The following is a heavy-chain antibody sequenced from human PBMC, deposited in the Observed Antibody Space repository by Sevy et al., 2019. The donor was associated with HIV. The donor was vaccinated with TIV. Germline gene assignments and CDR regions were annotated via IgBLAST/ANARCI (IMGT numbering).Heavy chain of an antibody. Sequence: SETLSLTCTVSGGSISGYYWSWIRQPAGKGLEWIGRIYTSGSTNYNPSLTSRVTMSVDTSKNQFSLNLRSVTAADTAVYYCARTAQFGVVDYWGQGTLVTVSS. CDR3: ARTAQFGVVDY. J-gene: IGHJ4*02. V-gene: IGHV4-4*07. CDR2: IYTSGST. D-gene: IGHD3-3*01. CDR1: GGSISGYY.